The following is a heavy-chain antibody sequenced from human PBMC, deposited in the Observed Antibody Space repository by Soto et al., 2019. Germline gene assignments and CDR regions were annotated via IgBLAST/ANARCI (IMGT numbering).Heavy chain of an antibody. J-gene: IGHJ6*03. CDR3: AKAALNVVVAYYYYAYMDA. D-gene: IGHD2-2*01. CDR1: GFTFGDYA. V-gene: IGHV3-9*01. Sequence: EVQLVESGGGLVQPGRSLRLSCAASGFTFGDYAMHWVRQAPGKGLEWVSSISWDSGAIGYADSVKGRFTISRDNALNSLYLQMNSLRAENTALYYFAKAALNVVVAYYYYAYMDALGEGTTVTVSS. CDR2: ISWDSGAI.